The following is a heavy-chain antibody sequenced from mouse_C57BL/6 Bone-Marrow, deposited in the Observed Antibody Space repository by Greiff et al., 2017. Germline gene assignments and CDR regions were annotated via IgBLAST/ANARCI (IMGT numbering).Heavy chain of an antibody. CDR3: ARGYYGSAMDY. CDR1: GYTFTNYW. J-gene: IGHJ4*01. V-gene: IGHV1-63*01. D-gene: IGHD1-1*01. CDR2: IYPGGGYT. Sequence: QVQLKQSGAELVRPGPSVKMSCKASGYTFTNYWIGWAKQRPGHGLEWIGDIYPGGGYTNYNEKFKGKATLTADKSSSTAYMQFSSLTSEDSAIYYCARGYYGSAMDYWGQGTSVTVSS.